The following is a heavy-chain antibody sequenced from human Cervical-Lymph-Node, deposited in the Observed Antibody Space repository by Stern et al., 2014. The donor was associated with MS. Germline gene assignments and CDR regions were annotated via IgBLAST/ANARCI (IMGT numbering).Heavy chain of an antibody. V-gene: IGHV1-2*06. CDR3: ARERGRAGPAMADY. CDR1: GYSFTGKY. D-gene: IGHD5-18*01. Sequence: QVQLVESGAEVKKPGASVKVSCKAAGYSFTGKYIHWLRQAPGQGLEWMGRTNPNSGDSNYALKFQGRVTMTRDTSISTAYMNLNRLGIDDTAVYYCARERGRAGPAMADYWGQGTLVTVSS. CDR2: TNPNSGDS. J-gene: IGHJ4*02.